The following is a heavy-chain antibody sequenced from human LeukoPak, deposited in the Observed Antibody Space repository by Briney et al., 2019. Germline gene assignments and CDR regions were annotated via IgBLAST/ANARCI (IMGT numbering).Heavy chain of an antibody. CDR2: IYDSGST. V-gene: IGHV4-30-4*01. Sequence: SETLSLTCTVSGASIRSGDYYWSWIRQPPGKGLERIGYIYDSGSTYYNPSLKSRITISVDTSENRFSLKLSSVTATDTAVYYCARDCSGGSCYGAFDIWGQGTMVTVPS. D-gene: IGHD2-15*01. CDR3: ARDCSGGSCYGAFDI. CDR1: GASIRSGDYY. J-gene: IGHJ3*02.